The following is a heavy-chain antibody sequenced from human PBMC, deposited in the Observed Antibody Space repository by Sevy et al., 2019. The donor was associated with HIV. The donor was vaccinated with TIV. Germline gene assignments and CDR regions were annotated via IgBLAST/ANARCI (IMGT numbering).Heavy chain of an antibody. CDR1: GGTFSSYA. Sequence: ASVKVSCKASGGTFSSYAISWVRQVPGQGLEWMGGIIPIFGTANYAQKFQGRVTITADESTSTAYMELSSLRSEDTAVYYCARGTEWFGESTLDAFDIWGQGTMVTVSS. J-gene: IGHJ3*02. V-gene: IGHV1-69*13. CDR2: IIPIFGTA. D-gene: IGHD3-10*01. CDR3: ARGTEWFGESTLDAFDI.